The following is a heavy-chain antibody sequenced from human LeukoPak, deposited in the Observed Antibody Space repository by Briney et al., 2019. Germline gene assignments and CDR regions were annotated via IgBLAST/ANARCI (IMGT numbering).Heavy chain of an antibody. CDR1: GFTFSSYG. D-gene: IGHD6-13*01. CDR3: AKDRTKLYSRYPTASFDP. J-gene: IGHJ5*02. V-gene: IGHV3-30*18. CDR2: ISYDGSNK. Sequence: GGSLRLSCAASGFTFSSYGMHWVRQAPGKGLEWVAVISYDGSNKYYADSVKGRFTISRDNSKNTLYLQRNSLRAEDTAVYYCAKDRTKLYSRYPTASFDPWGQGTLVTVSS.